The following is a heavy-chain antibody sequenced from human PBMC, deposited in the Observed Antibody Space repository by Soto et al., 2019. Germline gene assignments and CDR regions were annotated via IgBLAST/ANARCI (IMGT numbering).Heavy chain of an antibody. V-gene: IGHV3-33*01. D-gene: IGHD2-21*02. Sequence: QVQLVESGGGVVQPGRSLRLSCAASGFTFSSYGMHWVRQAPGKGLEWVAVIWYDGSNKYYADSVKGRFTISRDNSKNPLYLQMNSLRAEDTAVYYCARIMCGGDCYDFDYWGQGTLVTVSS. J-gene: IGHJ4*02. CDR2: IWYDGSNK. CDR3: ARIMCGGDCYDFDY. CDR1: GFTFSSYG.